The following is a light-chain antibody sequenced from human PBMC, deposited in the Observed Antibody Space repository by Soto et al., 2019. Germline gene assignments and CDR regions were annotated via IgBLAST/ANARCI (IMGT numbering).Light chain of an antibody. CDR3: LRHGSSPLR. Sequence: DIQMPQSPSSLSASVGDRVTITCPASQGIRKDLGWYQQKPGKDPKRLIYTASSLQSGAPSRFRGSGSGAEFTLTVSRLQPQDPATYSVLRHGSSPLRFGPGTKGGV. CDR2: TAS. CDR1: QGIRKD. J-gene: IGKJ3*01. V-gene: IGKV1-17*01.